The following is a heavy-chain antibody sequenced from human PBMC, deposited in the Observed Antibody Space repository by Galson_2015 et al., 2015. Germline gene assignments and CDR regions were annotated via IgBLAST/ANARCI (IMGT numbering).Heavy chain of an antibody. Sequence: SLRLSCAASGFTFSSYWMHWVRQAPGKGLVWVSRINSDGSSTSYADSVKGRFTISRDNAKNTLYLQMNSLRAEDTAVYYCARGVGYCSGGSCYSEDWFDPWGQGTLVTVSS. CDR3: ARGVGYCSGGSCYSEDWFDP. D-gene: IGHD2-15*01. CDR1: GFTFSSYW. V-gene: IGHV3-74*01. CDR2: INSDGSST. J-gene: IGHJ5*02.